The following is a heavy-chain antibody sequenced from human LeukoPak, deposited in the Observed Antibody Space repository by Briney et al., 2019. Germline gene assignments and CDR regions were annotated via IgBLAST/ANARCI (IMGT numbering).Heavy chain of an antibody. J-gene: IGHJ6*02. CDR3: GRDKKWLQYYYGVDV. CDR2: MNLDGSEK. CDR1: GFTFSSYW. Sequence: GGSLRLSCAASGFTFSSYWMSWVRQAPGKGLEWVANMNLDGSEKYCVDSVKGRSTISRDNAKNSLYLQMHSLRAEDTAVYYCGRDKKWLQYYYGVDVWGQGTTVIVSS. D-gene: IGHD5-12*01. V-gene: IGHV3-7*01.